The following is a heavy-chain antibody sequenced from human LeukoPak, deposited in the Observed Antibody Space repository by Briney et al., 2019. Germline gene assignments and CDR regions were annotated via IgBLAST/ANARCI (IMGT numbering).Heavy chain of an antibody. CDR1: GYIFTGYY. J-gene: IGHJ5*02. Sequence: ASVTVSCKASGYIFTGYYMHWLRQAPGQGLEWMGWIGPESGDTNYAQKFQDKITMTRDTYKKTGYMELSSLRYDDTAVYYCAREEYSRGWYRGGWFDPWGQGTQVTVSS. D-gene: IGHD6-19*01. CDR2: IGPESGDT. CDR3: AREEYSRGWYRGGWFDP. V-gene: IGHV1-2*02.